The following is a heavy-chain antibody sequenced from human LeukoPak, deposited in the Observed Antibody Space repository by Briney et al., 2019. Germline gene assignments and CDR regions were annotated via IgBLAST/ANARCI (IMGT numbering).Heavy chain of an antibody. J-gene: IGHJ6*02. CDR2: ISWNSGSI. V-gene: IGHV3-9*01. CDR1: GFTFDDYA. CDR3: AKDLTSVAGTNYYYGMDV. Sequence: GGSLRLSCAASGFTFDDYAMHWVRQAPGKGLEWVSGISWNSGSIGYADPVKGRFTISRDNAKNSLYLQMNSLRAEDTALYYCAKDLTSVAGTNYYYGMDVWGQGTTVTVSS. D-gene: IGHD6-19*01.